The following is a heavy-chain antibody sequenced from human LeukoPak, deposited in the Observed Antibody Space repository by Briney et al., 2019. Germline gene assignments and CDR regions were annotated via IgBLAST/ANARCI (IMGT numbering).Heavy chain of an antibody. J-gene: IGHJ4*02. Sequence: ASVKVSCKASGYTFTSYDISWVRQAAGQGLKWMGWMNPNSGDTGYAQKFQGRVTMTRNTSITTAYMELSSLRSEDTAVYYCAKRGSNYGDFDSWGQGTLVTVSS. CDR2: MNPNSGDT. CDR1: GYTFTSYD. D-gene: IGHD5-18*01. CDR3: AKRGSNYGDFDS. V-gene: IGHV1-8*01.